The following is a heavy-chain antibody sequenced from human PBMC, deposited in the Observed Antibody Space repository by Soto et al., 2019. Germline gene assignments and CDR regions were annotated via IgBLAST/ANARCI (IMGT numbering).Heavy chain of an antibody. CDR3: ARSAHHYGSGSTEYGMDV. V-gene: IGHV1-69*13. CDR2: IIPIFGTA. Sequence: SVKVSCKASGCTFSSYSISWVRQAPGQGLEWMGGIIPIFGTANYAQKFQGRVTITADESTSTAYMELSSLRSEDTAVYYCARSAHHYGSGSTEYGMDVWGQGTTFTVSS. J-gene: IGHJ6*02. CDR1: GCTFSSYS. D-gene: IGHD3-10*01.